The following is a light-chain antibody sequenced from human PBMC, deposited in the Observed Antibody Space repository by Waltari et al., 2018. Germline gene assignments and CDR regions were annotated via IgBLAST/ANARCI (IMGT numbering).Light chain of an antibody. CDR2: EVS. CDR1: RDAVDGYTY. Sequence: QSALPPPASVSGAPGQQSTLPGPATRDAVDGYTYVSWYQQHPGKAPKLMLYEVSTRPSGVSNRFSGSKSGNTASLTISGLQAEDEADYYCSSYTSSSKNVFGTGTKVTVL. CDR3: SSYTSSSKNV. J-gene: IGLJ1*01. V-gene: IGLV2-14*01.